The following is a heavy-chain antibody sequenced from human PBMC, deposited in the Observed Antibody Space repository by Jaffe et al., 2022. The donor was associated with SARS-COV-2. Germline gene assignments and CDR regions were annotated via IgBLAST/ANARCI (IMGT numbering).Heavy chain of an antibody. Sequence: QLQLQESGPGLVKPSETLSLTCTVSGGSISSSSYYWGWIRQPPGKGLEWIGSIYYSGSTYYNPSLKSRVTISVDTSKNQFSLKLSSVTAADTAVYYCASSIDYGDVNWFDPWGQGTLVTVSS. V-gene: IGHV4-39*01. CDR2: IYYSGST. J-gene: IGHJ5*02. CDR1: GGSISSSSYY. CDR3: ASSIDYGDVNWFDP. D-gene: IGHD4-17*01.